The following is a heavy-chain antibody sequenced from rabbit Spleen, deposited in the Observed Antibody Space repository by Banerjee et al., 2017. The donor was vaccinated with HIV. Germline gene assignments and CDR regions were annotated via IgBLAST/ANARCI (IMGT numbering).Heavy chain of an antibody. CDR3: ARSDTGGANWYVSSMKKIDL. CDR1: GVSFSGSSY. Sequence: QEQLVESGGGLVKPGTSLTLTCIASGVSFSGSSYMYWVRQAPGKGLEWIACIDSGSSGFTYFANWAKGRFTISKTASTTVTLHMTSLTAADTATYFCARSDTGGANWYVSSMKKIDLWGPGTLVTVS. J-gene: IGHJ4*01. CDR2: IDSGSSGFT. V-gene: IGHV1S45*01. D-gene: IGHD1-1*01.